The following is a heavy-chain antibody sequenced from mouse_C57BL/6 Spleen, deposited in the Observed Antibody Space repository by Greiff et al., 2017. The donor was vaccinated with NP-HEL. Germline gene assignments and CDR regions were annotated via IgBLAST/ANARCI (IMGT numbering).Heavy chain of an antibody. CDR1: GFTFSDYG. CDR3: ARPYGYDYYYAMDY. J-gene: IGHJ4*01. Sequence: EVQRVESGGGLVKPGGSLKLSCAASGFTFSDYGMHWVRQAPEKGLEWVAYISSGSSTIYYADTVKGRFTISRDNAKNTLFLQMTSLRSKDTAMYYCARPYGYDYYYAMDYWGQGTSVTVSS. D-gene: IGHD2-2*01. V-gene: IGHV5-17*01. CDR2: ISSGSSTI.